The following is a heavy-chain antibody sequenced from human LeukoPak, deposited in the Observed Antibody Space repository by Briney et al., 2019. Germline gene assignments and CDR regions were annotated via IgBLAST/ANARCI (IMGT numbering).Heavy chain of an antibody. V-gene: IGHV4-4*07. J-gene: IGHJ4*02. CDR1: GGSISSYY. CDR2: IYTSGST. CDR3: ARQNPSGSYGYYFDY. Sequence: SETLSLTCTVSGGSISSYYWSWIRQPAGKGLEWIGRIYTSGSTNYNPSLKSRVTTSVDTSKNQFSLKLSSVTAADTAVYYCARQNPSGSYGYYFDYWGQGTLVTVSS. D-gene: IGHD1-26*01.